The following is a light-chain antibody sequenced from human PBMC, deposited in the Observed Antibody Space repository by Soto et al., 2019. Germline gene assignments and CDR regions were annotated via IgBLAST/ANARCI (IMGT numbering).Light chain of an antibody. CDR1: QSVSNNY. Sequence: EVVLTQSPGTLSLSPGERATLSCRASQSVSNNYLAWYQQKPGQSPKLLIFGSSDRATGIPDRFSGSGSGTDVTLTISSLGPGDFAVYYCQQYGSSSPYTFGQGTKLEIK. CDR2: GSS. CDR3: QQYGSSSPYT. J-gene: IGKJ2*01. V-gene: IGKV3-20*01.